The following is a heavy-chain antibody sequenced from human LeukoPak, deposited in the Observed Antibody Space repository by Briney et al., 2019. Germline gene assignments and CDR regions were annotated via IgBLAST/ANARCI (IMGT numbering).Heavy chain of an antibody. J-gene: IGHJ4*02. CDR3: ARDFHLDDTLWGY. V-gene: IGHV7-4-1*02. D-gene: IGHD3-16*01. Sequence: ASVKVSCKASGFTFTTYAMNWVRQAPGQGLEWMGWINTNTGNPTYAQGFTGRFVFSLDTSVSTTYLQISSLKAEDTAVYYCARDFHLDDTLWGYWGQGTLVTVSS. CDR1: GFTFTTYA. CDR2: INTNTGNP.